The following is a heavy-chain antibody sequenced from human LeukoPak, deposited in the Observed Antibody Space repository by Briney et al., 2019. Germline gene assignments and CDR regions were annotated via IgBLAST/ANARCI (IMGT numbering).Heavy chain of an antibody. V-gene: IGHV1-2*02. CDR1: GYTFTGSY. CDR2: INPNSGGT. Sequence: GASVKVSCKASGYTFTGSYMHWVRQAPGQGLEWMGWINPNSGGTNYAQKFQGRVTMTRDTSISTAYMELSRLRSDDTAVYYCARDAYGSGSYYELNYFDYWGQGTLVTVSS. J-gene: IGHJ4*02. CDR3: ARDAYGSGSYYELNYFDY. D-gene: IGHD3-10*01.